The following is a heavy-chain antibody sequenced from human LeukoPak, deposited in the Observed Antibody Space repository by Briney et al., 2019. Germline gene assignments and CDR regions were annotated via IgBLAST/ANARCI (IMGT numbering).Heavy chain of an antibody. CDR2: INPSGGST. CDR3: TRDQEVRGVASNYFDY. D-gene: IGHD3-10*01. V-gene: IGHV1-46*01. Sequence: ASVKVSCKASGYTFTSYYMHWVRQAPGQGLEWMGIINPSGGSTSYAQKFQGRVTMTRDTSTSTVYMELSSLRSEDTAVYYGTRDQEVRGVASNYFDYWGQVTLVTVSS. CDR1: GYTFTSYY. J-gene: IGHJ4*02.